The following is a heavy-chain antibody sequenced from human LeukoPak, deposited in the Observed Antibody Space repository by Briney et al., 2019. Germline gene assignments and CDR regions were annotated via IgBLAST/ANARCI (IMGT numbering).Heavy chain of an antibody. CDR1: GFTFSSYA. CDR3: AKAPPSPGYYDSSACHYGLNY. CDR2: ISGSGGST. Sequence: GGSLRLSCAASGFTFSSYAMSWVRQAPGKGLEWVSAISGSGGSTYYADSVKGRFTISRDNSKNTLYLQMNSLRAEDTAVYYCAKAPPSPGYYDSSACHYGLNYWGQGTLVTVSS. V-gene: IGHV3-23*01. D-gene: IGHD3-22*01. J-gene: IGHJ4*02.